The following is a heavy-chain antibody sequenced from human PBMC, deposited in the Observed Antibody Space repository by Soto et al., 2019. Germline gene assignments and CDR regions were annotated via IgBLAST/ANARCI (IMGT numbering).Heavy chain of an antibody. J-gene: IGHJ5*02. CDR3: ARRVVPAAIKGSGFDP. CDR1: GGSFRGYY. Sequence: QVQLQQWGAGLLKPSETLSLTCAVYGGSFRGYYWSWIRQPPGKGLEWIGEINHSGSTNYNPSLKSRVTISVDTSKNQFSLKLSSVTAADTAVYYCARRVVPAAIKGSGFDPWGQGTLVTVSS. D-gene: IGHD2-2*02. V-gene: IGHV4-34*01. CDR2: INHSGST.